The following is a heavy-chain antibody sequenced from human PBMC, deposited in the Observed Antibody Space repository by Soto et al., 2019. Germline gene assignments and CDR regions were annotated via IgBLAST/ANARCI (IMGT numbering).Heavy chain of an antibody. J-gene: IGHJ4*02. Sequence: ASVKVSCKASGYTFSGFYMHWVRQAPGQGLEWMGWINPNSGGTKSAEKFQGRVTMTRDTSISTAYMELSRLTSDDTAVYYCASAAVTGTAGLGFRGQGTQGTFSS. CDR3: ASAAVTGTAGLGF. D-gene: IGHD6-19*01. CDR1: GYTFSGFY. CDR2: INPNSGGT. V-gene: IGHV1-2*02.